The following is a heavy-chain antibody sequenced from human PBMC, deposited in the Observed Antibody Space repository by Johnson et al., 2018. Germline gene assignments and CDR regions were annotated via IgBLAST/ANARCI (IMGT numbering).Heavy chain of an antibody. V-gene: IGHV4-34*01. Sequence: QVQLQQWGAGLLKPSETLSLTCAVYGGSFSSYYWRWIRQPPGKGLEWIGEINHSGSTNYNPSLKSRVTISVDTSKNQFSLKLTSVTAADTAVYYCATQNIRDYYYYYMEVWGKGTTVTVSS. CDR2: INHSGST. J-gene: IGHJ6*03. CDR3: ATQNIRDYYYYYMEV. CDR1: GGSFSSYY. D-gene: IGHD2/OR15-2a*01.